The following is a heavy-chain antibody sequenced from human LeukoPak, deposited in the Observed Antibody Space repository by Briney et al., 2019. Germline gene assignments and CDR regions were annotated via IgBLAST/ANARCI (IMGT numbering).Heavy chain of an antibody. CDR3: ATAGCGGDCSRAAFDI. J-gene: IGHJ3*02. D-gene: IGHD2-21*02. CDR2: ISAYNGKT. V-gene: IGHV1-18*01. CDR1: GYTFSNYG. Sequence: ASVKVSCKASGYTFSNYGFVWVRQAPGHGLEWMGYISAYNGKTQYADNLQGRVTLTTDTSTNTAYMELRSLRSDDTAVYYCATAGCGGDCSRAAFDIWGQGTMVTVSS.